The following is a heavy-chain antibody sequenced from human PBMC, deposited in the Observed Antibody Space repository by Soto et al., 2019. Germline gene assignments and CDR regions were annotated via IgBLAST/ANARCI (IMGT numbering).Heavy chain of an antibody. CDR3: ARDRCTNGGCYASSDY. Sequence: PGGSLRLSCATSGFTFSTYAMHWVRQAPGKGLEYVSAISSNGRSTYYANSVKGRFTISRDNSKNTLYLQMDSLRAEDMAVYYCARDRCTNGGCYASSDYWGQGTLVTGSS. J-gene: IGHJ4*02. V-gene: IGHV3-64*01. CDR2: ISSNGRST. D-gene: IGHD2-8*01. CDR1: GFTFSTYA.